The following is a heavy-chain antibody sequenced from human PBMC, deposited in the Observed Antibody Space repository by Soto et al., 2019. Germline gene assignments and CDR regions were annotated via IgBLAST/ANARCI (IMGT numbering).Heavy chain of an antibody. Sequence: QVQLVQSGAEVKKPGSSVKVSCKASGGTFSSYAISWVRQAPGQGLEWMGGIIPIFGTANYAQKFQGRVTITADESTSTAYMELSSLRSEDTAVYYCARGYSYGYMENHETLEKYYFDYWGQGTLVTVSS. D-gene: IGHD5-18*01. V-gene: IGHV1-69*01. J-gene: IGHJ4*02. CDR3: ARGYSYGYMENHETLEKYYFDY. CDR1: GGTFSSYA. CDR2: IIPIFGTA.